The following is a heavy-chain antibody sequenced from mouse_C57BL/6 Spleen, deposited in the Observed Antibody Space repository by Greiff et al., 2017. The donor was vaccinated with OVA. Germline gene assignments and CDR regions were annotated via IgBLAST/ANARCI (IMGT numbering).Heavy chain of an antibody. Sequence: VQLQQSGAELVKPGASVKISCKASGYAFSSYWMNWVKQRPGKGLEWIGQIYPGDGDTNYNGKFTGKATLTADKSSSTAYMQLSSLTSEDSAVYFCARRGGSSYGGFADWGQGTLVTVSA. CDR1: GYAFSSYW. CDR3: ARRGGSSYGGFAD. CDR2: IYPGDGDT. V-gene: IGHV1-80*01. D-gene: IGHD1-1*01. J-gene: IGHJ3*01.